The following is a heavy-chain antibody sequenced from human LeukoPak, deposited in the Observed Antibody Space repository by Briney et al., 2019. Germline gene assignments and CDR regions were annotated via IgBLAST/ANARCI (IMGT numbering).Heavy chain of an antibody. V-gene: IGHV1-8*01. CDR1: GYTFTSYD. CDR3: ARSRFGTVRGVRSYYFDY. J-gene: IGHJ4*02. Sequence: ASVKVSCKASGYTFTSYDINWVRQATGQGLEWMGWMNPNSGNTGYAQKFQGRVTMTRNTSISTAYMELSSLRSEDTAVYYCARSRFGTVRGVRSYYFDYWGQGTLVTVSS. D-gene: IGHD3-10*01. CDR2: MNPNSGNT.